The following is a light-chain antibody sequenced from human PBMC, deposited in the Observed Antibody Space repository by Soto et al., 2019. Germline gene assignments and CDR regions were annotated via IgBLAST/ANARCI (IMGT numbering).Light chain of an antibody. CDR2: GNN. Sequence: QSVLTQPPSVSGAPGQRVTISCTGSSSNIGAGYDVHWYQQFPGTAPKLLIYGNNNRPSGVPDRFSGSKSGTSASLAITGLQSEDEADFYCQYYDNTLSGSVFGTGTKVTVL. V-gene: IGLV1-40*01. CDR1: SSNIGAGYD. J-gene: IGLJ1*01. CDR3: QYYDNTLSGSV.